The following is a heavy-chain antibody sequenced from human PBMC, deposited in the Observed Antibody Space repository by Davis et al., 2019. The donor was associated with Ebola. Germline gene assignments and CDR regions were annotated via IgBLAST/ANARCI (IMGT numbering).Heavy chain of an antibody. CDR1: GGSFSGYY. J-gene: IGHJ3*02. Sequence: SETLSLTCAVYGGSFSGYYWSWIRQPPGKGLEWIGEINHSGSTYYNPSLKSRVTISVDTSKNQFSLKLSSVTAADTAVYYCARLITYYYDSSGYYTMGAFDIWGQGTMVTVSS. CDR3: ARLITYYYDSSGYYTMGAFDI. D-gene: IGHD3-22*01. CDR2: INHSGST. V-gene: IGHV4-34*01.